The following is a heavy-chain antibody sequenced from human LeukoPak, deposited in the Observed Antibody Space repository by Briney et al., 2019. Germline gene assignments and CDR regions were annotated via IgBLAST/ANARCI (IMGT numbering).Heavy chain of an antibody. V-gene: IGHV1-3*01. J-gene: IGHJ4*02. CDR1: GYTFTSYA. Sequence: ASVKVSCKASGYTFTSYAMHWVRQAPGQGLEWMGWINAGNGNTKYSQKFQGRVTITRDTSASTAYMELSSLRSEDTAVYYCARGDLGGQLYGDYVRPFGYWGQGTLVTVSS. D-gene: IGHD4-17*01. CDR2: INAGNGNT. CDR3: ARGDLGGQLYGDYVRPFGY.